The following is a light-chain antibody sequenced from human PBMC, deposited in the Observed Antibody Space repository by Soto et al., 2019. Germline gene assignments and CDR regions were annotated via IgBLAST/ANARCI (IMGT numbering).Light chain of an antibody. CDR2: EAS. CDR1: QSISSW. J-gene: IGKJ1*01. CDR3: QPYSTYWM. V-gene: IGKV1-5*03. Sequence: DIQMTQSPSTLSASVGDRVTITCRASQSISSWLAWFQQKPGKAPKLLIYEASTLENGVPSRFSGSGSGTEFPLTINGLQPDDFATYYCQPYSTYWMFGQGTKVEIK.